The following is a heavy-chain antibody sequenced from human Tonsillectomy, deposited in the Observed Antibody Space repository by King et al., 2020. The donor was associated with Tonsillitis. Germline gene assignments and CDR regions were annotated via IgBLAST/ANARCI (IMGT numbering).Heavy chain of an antibody. Sequence: QLVQSGGGLVQPGRSLRLCCAASGFTFDDYAMHWVRQAPGKGLEWVSGISWNSGSIGYADSVKGRFTISRDNAKNSLYLQMNSLRAEDTALYYCAKDCHDILTGYFDYWGQGTLVTVSS. J-gene: IGHJ4*02. V-gene: IGHV3-9*01. D-gene: IGHD3-9*01. CDR3: AKDCHDILTGYFDY. CDR2: ISWNSGSI. CDR1: GFTFDDYA.